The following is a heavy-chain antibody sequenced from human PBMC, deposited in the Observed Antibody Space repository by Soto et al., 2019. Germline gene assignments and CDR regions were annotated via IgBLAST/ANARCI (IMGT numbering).Heavy chain of an antibody. CDR1: GGTFSSYA. J-gene: IGHJ6*02. CDR2: IIPISGTA. Sequence: QVQLGQSGAEVKKPGSSVKVSCKASGGTFSSYAISWVRQAPGQGLEWMGGIIPISGTANYAQKFQGRVAISADESTSTAYMELSSLRSEDTAVYYCARSQDRSTSLECYYFSHFGMDVWGQGTTVTDSS. CDR3: ARSQDRSTSLECYYFSHFGMDV. D-gene: IGHD2-2*01. V-gene: IGHV1-69*01.